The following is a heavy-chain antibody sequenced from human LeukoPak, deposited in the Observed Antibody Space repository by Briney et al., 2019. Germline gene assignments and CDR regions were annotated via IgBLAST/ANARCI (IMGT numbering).Heavy chain of an antibody. CDR2: ISSSGSTI. V-gene: IGHV3-48*03. CDR3: ATEARAYSGSYNVFDY. J-gene: IGHJ4*02. Sequence: GGSLRLSCAASGFTFSSYEMNWVRQAPGKGLEWVSYISSSGSTIYYADSVKGRFTISRDNVKNSLYLQMSSLRAEDTAVYHCATEARAYSGSYNVFDYWGQGTLVTVSS. D-gene: IGHD1-26*01. CDR1: GFTFSSYE.